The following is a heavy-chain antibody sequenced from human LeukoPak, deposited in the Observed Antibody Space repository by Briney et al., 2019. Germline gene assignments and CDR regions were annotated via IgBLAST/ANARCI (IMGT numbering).Heavy chain of an antibody. V-gene: IGHV1-69*05. CDR2: IIPIFGTA. D-gene: IGHD3-10*01. Sequence: SVKVSCKASGGTFSIYAISWVRQAPGQGLEWMGGIIPIFGTANYAQKFQGRVTITTDESTSTAYMELSSLRSEDTAVYYCALGETIGYFVDYWGQGTLVTVSS. CDR1: GGTFSIYA. CDR3: ALGETIGYFVDY. J-gene: IGHJ4*02.